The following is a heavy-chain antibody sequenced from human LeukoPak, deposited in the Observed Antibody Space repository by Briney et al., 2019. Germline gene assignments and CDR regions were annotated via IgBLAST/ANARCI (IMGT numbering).Heavy chain of an antibody. D-gene: IGHD3-22*01. V-gene: IGHV3-7*01. CDR3: ARDPSINYYDSSGSDY. CDR1: GFTFSSYV. J-gene: IGHJ4*02. Sequence: GGSLRLSCAASGFTFSSYVMSWVRQAPGKGLEWVANIKQDGSEKYYVDSVKGRFTISRDNAKNSLYLQMNSLRAEDTAVYYCARDPSINYYDSSGSDYWGQGTLVTVSS. CDR2: IKQDGSEK.